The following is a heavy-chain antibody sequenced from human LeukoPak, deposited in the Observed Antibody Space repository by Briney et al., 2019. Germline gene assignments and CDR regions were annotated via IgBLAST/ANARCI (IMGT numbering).Heavy chain of an antibody. CDR3: ARGVSYYYDNSGHPGWYFDL. CDR2: IRTTGDT. J-gene: IGHJ2*01. V-gene: IGHV3-13*01. D-gene: IGHD3-22*01. CDR1: GFTFNYYD. Sequence: PGGSLRLSCAVSGFTFNYYDMPWVRQAPGKRLEWVSAIRTTGDTHYPDSLKGRFAMSREDAKNSVHLQMNTLRAGDTAVYYCARGVSYYYDNSGHPGWYFDLWGRGTLVTVSS.